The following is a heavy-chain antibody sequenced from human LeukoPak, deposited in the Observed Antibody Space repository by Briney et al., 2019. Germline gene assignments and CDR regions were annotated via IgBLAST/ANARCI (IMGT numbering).Heavy chain of an antibody. D-gene: IGHD5-18*01. CDR1: GYTFTSYG. CDR3: ATRIQLWLA. J-gene: IGHJ4*02. Sequence: AASVKVSCKASGYTFTSYGIRWVRQAPGQGLEWMGWISAYNGNTNYAQKFQGRVTITRDTSASTAYMELSSLRAEDTAVYYCATRIQLWLAWGQGTLVTVSS. V-gene: IGHV1-18*01. CDR2: ISAYNGNT.